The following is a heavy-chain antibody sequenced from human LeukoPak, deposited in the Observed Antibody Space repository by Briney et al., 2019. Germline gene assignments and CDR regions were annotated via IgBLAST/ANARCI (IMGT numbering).Heavy chain of an antibody. V-gene: IGHV4-31*03. D-gene: IGHD3-22*01. CDR1: GGSISSGGYY. CDR2: IYYSGST. J-gene: IGHJ4*02. CDR3: ARDRWDYYDSSGSLDY. Sequence: SETLSLTCTVSGGSISSGGYYWSWIRQHPGKGLEWIGYIYYSGSTYYNPSLKSRVTISVDTSKSQFSLKLSSVTAADTAVYYCARDRWDYYDSSGSLDYWGQGTLVTVSS.